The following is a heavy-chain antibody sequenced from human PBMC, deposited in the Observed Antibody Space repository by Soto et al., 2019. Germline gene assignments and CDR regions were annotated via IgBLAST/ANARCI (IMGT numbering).Heavy chain of an antibody. D-gene: IGHD2-21*02. CDR1: GYTFTSYA. V-gene: IGHV1-3*05. CDR3: ARAWVVVTAPDY. J-gene: IGHJ4*02. Sequence: QVQLVQSGAEEKKPGASVKVSCKASGYTFTSYAMHWVRQAPGQRLEWMGWINAGNGNTKYSQKFQGRVTITRDTSASTDYMELSSLRSEDTAVYYCARAWVVVTAPDYWGQGTLVTGSS. CDR2: INAGNGNT.